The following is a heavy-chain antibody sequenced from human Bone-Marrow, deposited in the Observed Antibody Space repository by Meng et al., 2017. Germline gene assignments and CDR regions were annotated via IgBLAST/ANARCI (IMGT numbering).Heavy chain of an antibody. Sequence: GQLVQSGPGVKKPGASVNLSCKPSGYTFAAYWIHWLRQAPGQGLEWMGRIDPNNDHTQYAQNFQGRVTMTSDTSISTVYMELNGLRSDDTAVYYCARDEDISAAGKLFGDYWGQGTLVTVSS. CDR2: IDPNNDHT. V-gene: IGHV1-2*06. J-gene: IGHJ4*02. CDR3: ARDEDISAAGKLFGDY. D-gene: IGHD6-13*01. CDR1: GYTFAAYW.